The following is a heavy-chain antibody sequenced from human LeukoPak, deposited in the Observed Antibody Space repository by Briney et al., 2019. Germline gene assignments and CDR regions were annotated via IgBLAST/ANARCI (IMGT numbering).Heavy chain of an antibody. CDR1: GGSISHYY. Sequence: SETLSLTCTVSGGSISHYYWSWIRQPPGKGLEWIGFIYYSGSTNYNSSLKSRVTVSVDTSKNQFSLKLSSVTAADTAVYYCARHGDSGSGYYDYWGQGTLVAVSS. J-gene: IGHJ4*02. CDR3: ARHGDSGSGYYDY. CDR2: IYYSGST. D-gene: IGHD3-3*01. V-gene: IGHV4-59*08.